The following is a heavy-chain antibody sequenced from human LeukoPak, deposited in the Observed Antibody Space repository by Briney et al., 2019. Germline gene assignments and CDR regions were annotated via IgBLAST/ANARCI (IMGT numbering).Heavy chain of an antibody. CDR2: ISASGGST. CDR3: AKDRAGYSTGWTFDS. J-gene: IGHJ4*02. V-gene: IGHV3-23*01. D-gene: IGHD6-19*01. CDR1: GFTFSSYA. Sequence: GGSLRLSCAASGFTFSSYAMTWVRQAPGKGLEWVSGISASGGSTYYADSVKGRFTISRDKSKNRLFLQMNSLRAEDTAVYYCAKDRAGYSTGWTFDSWGQGTLVTVSS.